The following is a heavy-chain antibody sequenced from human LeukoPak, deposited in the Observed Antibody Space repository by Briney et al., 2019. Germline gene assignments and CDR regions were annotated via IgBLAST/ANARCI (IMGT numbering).Heavy chain of an antibody. J-gene: IGHJ6*02. Sequence: GGSLRLSCAASGFTFDDYAMHWVRQAPGKGLDWVSGISWNSGSIGYADSVKGRFTISRDNAKNSLYLQMNSLRAEDTGLYYCGKDIRGYYYGMDVWGQGTTVTVSS. CDR3: GKDIRGYYYGMDV. V-gene: IGHV3-9*01. CDR2: ISWNSGSI. CDR1: GFTFDDYA. D-gene: IGHD3-16*01.